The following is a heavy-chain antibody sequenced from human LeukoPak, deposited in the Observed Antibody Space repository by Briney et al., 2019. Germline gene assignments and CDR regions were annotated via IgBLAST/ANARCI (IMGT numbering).Heavy chain of an antibody. CDR1: GFTFSSYA. CDR3: AKPWSLPAPTGYLGGMDA. CDR2: ISGSGGST. D-gene: IGHD2-2*01. Sequence: GGSLRLSCAASGFTFSSYAMSWVRQAPGKGLEWVSAISGSGGSTYYADSVKGRFTISRDNSKNTLYLQMNSLRAEDTAVYYCAKPWSLPAPTGYLGGMDAWGQGTTVTVSS. J-gene: IGHJ6*02. V-gene: IGHV3-23*01.